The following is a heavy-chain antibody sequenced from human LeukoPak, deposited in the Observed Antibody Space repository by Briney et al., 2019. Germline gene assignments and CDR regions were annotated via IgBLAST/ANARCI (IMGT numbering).Heavy chain of an antibody. CDR3: ARDEYYDILTGPNYGMDV. J-gene: IGHJ6*02. Sequence: PGGSLRLSCAASGFTFSSYGMHWVRQAPGKGLEWVAFIRYDGSNKYYADSVKGRFTISRDNSKNTLYLQMNSLSAEDTAVYYCARDEYYDILTGPNYGMDVWGQGTTVTVSS. CDR2: IRYDGSNK. V-gene: IGHV3-30*02. D-gene: IGHD3-9*01. CDR1: GFTFSSYG.